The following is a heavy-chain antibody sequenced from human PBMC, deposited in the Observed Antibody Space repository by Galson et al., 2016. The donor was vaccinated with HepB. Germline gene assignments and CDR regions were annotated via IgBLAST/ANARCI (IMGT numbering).Heavy chain of an antibody. CDR3: AKDYPNGGYYTNYAFDI. V-gene: IGHV3-23*01. D-gene: IGHD3-22*01. CDR2: ISGSAGST. CDR1: GFTFSNYA. J-gene: IGHJ3*02. Sequence: SLRLSCAASGFTFSNYAMSWVRQAPGKGLEWVSSISGSAGSTYYADSVNGRFTISRDNSNNPLYLQMDSLSAEDTALYHCAKDYPNGGYYTNYAFDIWGLGTMVTVSS.